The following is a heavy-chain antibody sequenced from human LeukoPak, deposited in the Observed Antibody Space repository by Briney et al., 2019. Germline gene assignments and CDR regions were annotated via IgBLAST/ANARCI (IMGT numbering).Heavy chain of an antibody. CDR1: GGSFSGYY. Sequence: SETLSLTCAVYGGSFSGYYWSWIRQPPGKGLEWIGEINHSGSTNYNPSLKSRVTISLDTSKNQFSLKLSSVTAADTAVYYCAKGRGYSNGWGSYYYGMDVWGQGTTVAVS. D-gene: IGHD6-19*01. CDR3: AKGRGYSNGWGSYYYGMDV. J-gene: IGHJ6*02. CDR2: INHSGST. V-gene: IGHV4-34*01.